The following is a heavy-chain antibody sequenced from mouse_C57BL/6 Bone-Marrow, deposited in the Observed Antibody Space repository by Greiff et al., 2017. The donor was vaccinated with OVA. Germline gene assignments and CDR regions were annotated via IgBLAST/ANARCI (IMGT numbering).Heavy chain of an antibody. V-gene: IGHV1-64*01. D-gene: IGHD2-5*01. J-gene: IGHJ3*01. CDR1: GYTFTSYW. CDR3: ARSNSNYPWFAY. Sequence: VQLQQPGAELVKPGASVKLSCKASGYTFTSYWMHWVKQRPGQGLEWIGMIHPNSGSTNYNEKFKSKATLTVDKSSSTAYMRLSSLTSEDSAVYYCARSNSNYPWFAYWGQGTLVTVSA. CDR2: IHPNSGST.